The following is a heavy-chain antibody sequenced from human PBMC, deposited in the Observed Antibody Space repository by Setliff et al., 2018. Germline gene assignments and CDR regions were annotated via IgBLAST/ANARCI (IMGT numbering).Heavy chain of an antibody. Sequence: SETLSLTCTVSDASISNYYWSWIRQPAGKGLEWIGSISYSGTPYYNASVESRVTISIDTSRNQFSLELRSVTVADTATYYCVRPGGTTVVARHFDYWGSGILVTVSS. CDR1: DASISNYY. V-gene: IGHV4-59*05. J-gene: IGHJ4*01. D-gene: IGHD2-15*01. CDR3: VRPGGTTVVARHFDY. CDR2: ISYSGTP.